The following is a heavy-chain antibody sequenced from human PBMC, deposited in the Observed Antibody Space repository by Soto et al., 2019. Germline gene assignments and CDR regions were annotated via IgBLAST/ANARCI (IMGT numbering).Heavy chain of an antibody. Sequence: SETQSLTCTVSGGAVSAGSYYWSWIRQPPGKGLEWIGFLYYTGRTNYNPSLKSRVTMSLDTSKNQVSLNLTSVTAADTAVYYCASVGSTNTSFDPWGQRTLVTVSS. V-gene: IGHV4-61*01. J-gene: IGHJ5*02. CDR3: ASVGSTNTSFDP. D-gene: IGHD2-8*01. CDR2: LYYTGRT. CDR1: GGAVSAGSYY.